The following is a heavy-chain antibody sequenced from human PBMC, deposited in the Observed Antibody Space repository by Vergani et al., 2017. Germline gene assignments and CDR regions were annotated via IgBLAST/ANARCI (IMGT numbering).Heavy chain of an antibody. D-gene: IGHD2-2*01. CDR2: LRYDGTTK. V-gene: IGHV3-30*02. CDR3: VKDRGASIGFDD. J-gene: IGHJ4*02. Sequence: QVQLVESGGGVVQPGGSLRLSCAASGFSFGSYGMHWVRVRPAPGKGLEWLAYLRYDGTTKQYADSVKGRFTISRDNSKNTLYLQMDSLRPEDTAMFYCVKDRGASIGFDDWGQGTQVTVSS. CDR1: GFSFGSYG.